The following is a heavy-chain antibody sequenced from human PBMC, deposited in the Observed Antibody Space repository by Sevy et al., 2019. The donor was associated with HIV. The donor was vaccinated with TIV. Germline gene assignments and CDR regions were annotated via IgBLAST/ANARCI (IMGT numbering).Heavy chain of an antibody. CDR3: ASVPAPNTYYYGSGSYYTYYGMDV. V-gene: IGHV3-21*01. CDR2: ISSSSSNI. Sequence: GGSLRLSCAASGFTFSSYSMNWVRQAPGKGLEWVSSISSSSSNIYYANLGKGRISSSRDNAKNSLYLQMNSLTAEATAGVYCASVPAPNTYYYGSGSYYTYYGMDVWGQGTTVTVSS. J-gene: IGHJ6*02. CDR1: GFTFSSYS. D-gene: IGHD3-10*01.